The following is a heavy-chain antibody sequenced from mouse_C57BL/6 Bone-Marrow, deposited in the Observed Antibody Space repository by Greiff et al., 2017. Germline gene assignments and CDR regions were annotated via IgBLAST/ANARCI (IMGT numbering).Heavy chain of an antibody. CDR3: ATSEITTVPQAWFAY. J-gene: IGHJ3*01. V-gene: IGHV1-18*01. Sequence: VQLQQSGPELVKPGASVKIPCKASGYTFTDYNMDWVKQSHGKSLEWIGDINPNNGGTIYNQKFKGKATLTVDKSSSTAYMELRSLTSEDTAVYYCATSEITTVPQAWFAYWGQGTLVTVSA. CDR1: GYTFTDYN. CDR2: INPNNGGT. D-gene: IGHD1-1*01.